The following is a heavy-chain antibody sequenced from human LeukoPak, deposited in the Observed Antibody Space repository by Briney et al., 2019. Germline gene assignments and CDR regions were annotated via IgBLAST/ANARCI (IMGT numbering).Heavy chain of an antibody. CDR1: GFTFSTYS. V-gene: IGHV3-30*09. CDR2: ISYDGSNK. Sequence: GRSLRLSCAASGFTFSTYSIHWVRQAPGKGLEWVAFISYDGSNKYYADSVKGRFAISRDNSKNTLYLQMNSLRAEDTAVYYCARDKRDYDILTAYHTYYYYYGLDVWGQGTTVTVSS. J-gene: IGHJ6*02. D-gene: IGHD3-9*01. CDR3: ARDKRDYDILTAYHTYYYYYGLDV.